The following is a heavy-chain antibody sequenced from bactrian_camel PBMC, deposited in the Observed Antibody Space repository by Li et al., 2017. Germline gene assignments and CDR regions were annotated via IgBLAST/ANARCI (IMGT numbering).Heavy chain of an antibody. CDR2: IRRNGDA. J-gene: IGHJ4*01. CDR3: AAGWGCTERPGINY. CDR1: GYPSSRHC. V-gene: IGHV3S31*01. D-gene: IGHD3*01. Sequence: QLVESGGGSVQAGGSLRLSCAHSGYPSSRHCMGWFRQAPGKAREGIAGIRRNGDAYYADSVKGRFTISKDNAKNTLYLQMNSLKPEDSAMYYCAAGWGCTERPGINYWGQGTQVTVS.